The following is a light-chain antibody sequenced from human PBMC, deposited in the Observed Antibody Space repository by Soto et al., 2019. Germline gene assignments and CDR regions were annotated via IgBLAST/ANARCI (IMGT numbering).Light chain of an antibody. CDR2: DND. Sequence: QAVVTPPPSVSGTPGQRVTISASGRSSNIGSNTVSWYQQLPGTAPKLRIYDNDERPSGVSVRFSGSKSATSASLAISGLQSEDECDYYCATWDDSRNGYVFGPGTKLTVL. V-gene: IGLV1-44*01. CDR1: SSNIGSNT. J-gene: IGLJ1*01. CDR3: ATWDDSRNGYV.